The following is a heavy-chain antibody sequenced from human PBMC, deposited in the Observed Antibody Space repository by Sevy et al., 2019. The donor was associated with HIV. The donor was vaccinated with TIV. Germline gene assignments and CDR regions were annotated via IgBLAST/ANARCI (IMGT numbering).Heavy chain of an antibody. CDR3: AATTDTIFGVVLMNNWFDP. CDR1: AFTFYTSA. D-gene: IGHD3-3*01. V-gene: IGHV1-58*01. Sequence: ASVKVSCKASAFTFYTSAVQWVRQSRGQRLEWIGWIVVGSGSTNYAQKFQGRVTFTRDMSTNTAYMEMSSLRSDDTAVYYCAATTDTIFGVVLMNNWFDPWGQGTLVTVSS. J-gene: IGHJ5*02. CDR2: IVVGSGST.